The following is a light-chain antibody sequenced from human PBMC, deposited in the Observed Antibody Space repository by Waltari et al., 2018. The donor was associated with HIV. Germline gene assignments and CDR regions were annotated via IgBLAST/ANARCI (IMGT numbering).Light chain of an antibody. CDR1: SSNIGSNF. CDR3: AAWDDSHYV. V-gene: IGLV1-47*01. CDR2: RNN. Sequence: GQRVTISCSGSSSNIGSNFVYWYHQLPGTAPKLLIYRNNQWPSGVPDRFSGSKSGTSASLAISGLRSEDEADYYCAAWDDSHYVFGTGTKVTVL. J-gene: IGLJ1*01.